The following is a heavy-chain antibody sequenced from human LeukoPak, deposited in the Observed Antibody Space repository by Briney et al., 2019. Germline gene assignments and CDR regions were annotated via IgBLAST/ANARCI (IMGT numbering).Heavy chain of an antibody. D-gene: IGHD4-17*01. J-gene: IGHJ4*02. V-gene: IGHV3-15*01. Sequence: GGSLRLSCAVSGFTFSNTWMNWVRQAPGKGLEWVSRIKRIIDGGTTDYAAPVKGRFTVSRDDSINTLYLQMSSLKTEDTAVYYCAAQGGSGDLRYWGQGTLVTVSS. CDR2: IKRIIDGGTT. CDR1: GFTFSNTW. CDR3: AAQGGSGDLRY.